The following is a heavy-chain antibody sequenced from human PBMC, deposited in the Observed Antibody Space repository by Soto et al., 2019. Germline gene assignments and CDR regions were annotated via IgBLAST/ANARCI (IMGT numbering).Heavy chain of an antibody. J-gene: IGHJ5*02. CDR1: GGSISTYY. D-gene: IGHD4-17*01. CDR2: VYHTGRT. Sequence: SETLSLTCTVSGGSISTYYWTWLRLPPGKRLEWIGYVYHTGRTNYNPSLKSRVTILVDTSKNEFSLNLNSVTATDTAVYYCARHGPAVTTSPWFDPWGQGTLVTVAS. CDR3: ARHGPAVTTSPWFDP. V-gene: IGHV4-59*01.